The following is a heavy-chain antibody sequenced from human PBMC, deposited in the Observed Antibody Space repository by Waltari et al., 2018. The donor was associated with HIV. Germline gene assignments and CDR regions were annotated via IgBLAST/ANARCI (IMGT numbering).Heavy chain of an antibody. Sequence: EVQLVESGGGLVKPGGSLRLSCAAFGFTFDSYRRDWLRQAPGKGLEWVSSISSSSSYIYYADSVKGRFTISRDNAKNSLYLQMNSLRAEDTAVYYCLTATAEYGMDVWGQGTTVTVSS. CDR3: LTATAEYGMDV. V-gene: IGHV3-21*01. D-gene: IGHD3-9*01. CDR1: GFTFDSYR. CDR2: ISSSSSYI. J-gene: IGHJ6*02.